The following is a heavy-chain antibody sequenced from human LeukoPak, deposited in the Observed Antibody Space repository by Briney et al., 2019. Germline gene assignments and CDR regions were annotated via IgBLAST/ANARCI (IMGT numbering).Heavy chain of an antibody. CDR2: IYYSGST. Sequence: SETLSLTCTVSGGSISSYYWSWIRQPPGKGLEWIGYIYYSGSTYYNPSLKSRVTISVDTSKNQFSLKLSSVTAADTAVYYCARSVYYDSSGYYDYWGQGTLVTVSS. D-gene: IGHD3-22*01. CDR1: GGSISSYY. V-gene: IGHV4-59*12. J-gene: IGHJ4*02. CDR3: ARSVYYDSSGYYDY.